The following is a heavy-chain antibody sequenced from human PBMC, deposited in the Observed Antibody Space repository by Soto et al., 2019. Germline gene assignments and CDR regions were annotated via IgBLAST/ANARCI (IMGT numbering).Heavy chain of an antibody. Sequence: QGQLQESGPGLVKPSETLSLTCTVSGGSMTTYYWSWIRQPPGKGLEWIGYVYSSGSTDYNPSLKSRVTISVDTSNNQFSLKLSSVTTADTAVYYCARSTWNYYHYWGQGTLVTVSS. CDR1: GGSMTTYY. CDR3: ARSTWNYYHY. CDR2: VYSSGST. J-gene: IGHJ4*02. D-gene: IGHD1-7*01. V-gene: IGHV4-59*01.